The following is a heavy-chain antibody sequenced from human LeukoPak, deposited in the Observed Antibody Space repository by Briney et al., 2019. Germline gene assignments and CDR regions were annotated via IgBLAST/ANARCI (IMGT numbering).Heavy chain of an antibody. J-gene: IGHJ4*02. CDR1: GASFSGYY. CDR3: ARGPLRYYYDSSGYFVY. V-gene: IGHV4-34*01. Sequence: PSETLSLTCAVYGASFSGYYWSWIRQPPGKGLEWLGEINHSGSTNYNPSLKSRVTISVDTSKNQFSLKLSSVTAADTAVYYCARGPLRYYYDSSGYFVYWGQGTLVTVSS. D-gene: IGHD3-22*01. CDR2: INHSGST.